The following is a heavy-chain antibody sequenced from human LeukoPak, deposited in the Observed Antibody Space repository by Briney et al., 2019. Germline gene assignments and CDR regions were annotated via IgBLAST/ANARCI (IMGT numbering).Heavy chain of an antibody. Sequence: SETLSLTCAVYGGSFSGYYWSWIRQPPGKGLEWIGEINHSGSTNYNSSLKSRVTISVDTSKNQFSLKLSSVTAADTAVYYCARGSVGSSGYYYLSFDYWGQGTLVTVSS. J-gene: IGHJ4*02. CDR1: GGSFSGYY. V-gene: IGHV4-34*01. D-gene: IGHD3-22*01. CDR2: INHSGST. CDR3: ARGSVGSSGYYYLSFDY.